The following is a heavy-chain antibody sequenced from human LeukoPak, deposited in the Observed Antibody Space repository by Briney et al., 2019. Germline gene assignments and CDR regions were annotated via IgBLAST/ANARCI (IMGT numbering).Heavy chain of an antibody. D-gene: IGHD3-10*01. Sequence: SETLSLTCTVSGGSISGYYWSWIRQPPGKGLEWIGYIYYSGNSNYNPSLKSRVTISADTSKNQFSLNLSSVTAADTAVYYCARSAGDWGQGTLVTVSS. V-gene: IGHV4-59*01. CDR2: IYYSGNS. J-gene: IGHJ4*02. CDR1: GGSISGYY. CDR3: ARSAGD.